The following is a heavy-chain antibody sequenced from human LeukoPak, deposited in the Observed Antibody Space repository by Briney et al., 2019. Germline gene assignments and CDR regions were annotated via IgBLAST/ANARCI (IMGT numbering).Heavy chain of an antibody. CDR3: ACRPSDIRYYGVFDF. V-gene: IGHV3-7*01. CDR1: GFTFSSLR. Sequence: GSLRLSCVGSGFTFSSLRMSWVRQIPGKGLEWVANIKQDGSEVYYVDSVKGRFTISRDNAKNSLYLQMNSLRVEDTAVYYCACRPSDIRYYGVFDFWGQGSLVTVSS. CDR2: IKQDGSEV. D-gene: IGHD3-10*01. J-gene: IGHJ4*02.